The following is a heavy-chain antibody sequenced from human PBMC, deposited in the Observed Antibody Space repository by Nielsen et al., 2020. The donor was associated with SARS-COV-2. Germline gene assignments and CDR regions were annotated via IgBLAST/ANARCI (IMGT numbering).Heavy chain of an antibody. Sequence: VRQMPGKGLEWVSYISSSGSTIYYADSVKGRFTISRDNAKNSLYLQMNSLRDEDTAVYYCARDGATTVVTRGRYYYYGMDVWGQGTTVTVSS. D-gene: IGHD4-23*01. CDR3: ARDGATTVVTRGRYYYYGMDV. V-gene: IGHV3-48*02. J-gene: IGHJ6*02. CDR2: ISSSGSTI.